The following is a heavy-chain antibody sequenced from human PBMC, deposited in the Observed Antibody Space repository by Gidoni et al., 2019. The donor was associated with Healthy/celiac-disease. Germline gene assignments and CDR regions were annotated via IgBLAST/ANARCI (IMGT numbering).Heavy chain of an antibody. V-gene: IGHV3-21*01. D-gene: IGHD3-10*01. CDR3: ARDLRWFGDLPDDY. Sequence: EVQLVESGGGLVKPGGSLRLSCAASGFTFSSYSMNWVRQAPGKGLEWVSSISTSSSYIYYADSVKGRFTISRDNAKNSLYLQMNRLRAEDTAVYYCARDLRWFGDLPDDYWGQGTLVTVSS. CDR1: GFTFSSYS. J-gene: IGHJ4*02. CDR2: ISTSSSYI.